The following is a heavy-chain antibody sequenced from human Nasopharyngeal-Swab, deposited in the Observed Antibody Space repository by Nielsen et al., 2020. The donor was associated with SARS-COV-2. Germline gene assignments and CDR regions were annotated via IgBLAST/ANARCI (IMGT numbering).Heavy chain of an antibody. CDR2: IKSKTDGGTT. CDR3: TTDSKRLRQWLVLDYYYMDV. V-gene: IGHV3-15*01. CDR1: GFTFSNAW. D-gene: IGHD6-19*01. J-gene: IGHJ6*03. Sequence: GESLKNSCAASGFTFSNAWMSWVRQAPGKGLEWVGRIKSKTDGGTTDYAAPVKGRFTISRDDSKNTLYLQMNSLKTEDTAVYYCTTDSKRLRQWLVLDYYYMDVWGKGTTVTVSS.